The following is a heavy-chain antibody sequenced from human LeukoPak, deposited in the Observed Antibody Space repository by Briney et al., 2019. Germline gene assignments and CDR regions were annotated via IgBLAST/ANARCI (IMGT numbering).Heavy chain of an antibody. CDR3: AKVPEDCSGGSCYSEYYFDY. D-gene: IGHD2-15*01. CDR1: GFTFTNYA. V-gene: IGHV3-23*01. CDR2: ISGSGGYT. Sequence: GGSLRLSCAVSGFTFTNYAMTWVRQAPGKGLEWVSSISGSGGYTYNADSVKGRFTISRDNSKNTLYLQMNSLRAEDTAVYYCAKVPEDCSGGSCYSEYYFDYWGQGTLVTVSS. J-gene: IGHJ4*02.